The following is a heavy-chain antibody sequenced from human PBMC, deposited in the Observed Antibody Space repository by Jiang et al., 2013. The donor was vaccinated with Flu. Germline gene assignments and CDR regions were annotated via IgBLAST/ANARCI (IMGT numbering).Heavy chain of an antibody. D-gene: IGHD2-8*02. V-gene: IGHV3-48*03. CDR2: SSRSSTTT. CDR1: GFTFNNYE. J-gene: IGHJ4*02. CDR3: ARDGGVGWGTGDFFDH. Sequence: VQLVESGGGLVQPGGSLRLSCAVSGFTFNNYEMNWVRQAPGKGLEWVAYSSRSSTTTSYADSVKGRFTISRDSAKNSLSLQMNSLRAEDTAVYYCARDGGVGWGTGDFFDHWGQGTLVTVSS.